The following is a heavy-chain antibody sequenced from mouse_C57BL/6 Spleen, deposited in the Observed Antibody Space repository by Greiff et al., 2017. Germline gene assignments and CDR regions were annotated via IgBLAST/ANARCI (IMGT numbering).Heavy chain of an antibody. Sequence: LVESGPELVKPGASVKISCKASGYSFTDYNMNWVKQSHGKSLEWIGIINPNYGNTSYNQKFKGKATLTVDQSSSTAYMQLSSLTSDDSAVYYCACGGNCVGYFDVWGTGTTVTVSS. CDR3: ACGGNCVGYFDV. CDR1: GYSFTDYN. V-gene: IGHV1-39*01. CDR2: INPNYGNT. D-gene: IGHD2-1*01. J-gene: IGHJ1*03.